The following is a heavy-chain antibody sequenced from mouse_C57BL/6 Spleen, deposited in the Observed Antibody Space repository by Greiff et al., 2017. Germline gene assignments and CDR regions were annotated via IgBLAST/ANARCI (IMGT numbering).Heavy chain of an antibody. J-gene: IGHJ3*01. D-gene: IGHD2-3*01. CDR2: INPSSGYN. Sequence: VQLQQSGAELARPGASVKMSCKASGYTFTSYTLHWVKQRPGQGLEWIGYINPSSGYNKYNQKFKDKATLTADKSSSTAYMQLSSLTSEDSAVYYCARDGYPWCAYWGQGTLVTVSA. CDR3: ARDGYPWCAY. V-gene: IGHV1-4*01. CDR1: GYTFTSYT.